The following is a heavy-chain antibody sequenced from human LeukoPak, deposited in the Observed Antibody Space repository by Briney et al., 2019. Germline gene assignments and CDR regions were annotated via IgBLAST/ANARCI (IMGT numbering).Heavy chain of an antibody. V-gene: IGHV4-39*07. D-gene: IGHD3-22*01. CDR3: ARDGRLWYYYDSSGPRDAFDI. J-gene: IGHJ3*02. CDR1: GGSISSSSYY. Sequence: SETLSLTCTVSGGSISSSSYYWGWIRQPPGKGLEWIGSIYYSGSTYYNPSLKSRVTISVDTSKNQFSLKLSSVTAADTAVYYCARDGRLWYYYDSSGPRDAFDIWGQGTMVTVSS. CDR2: IYYSGST.